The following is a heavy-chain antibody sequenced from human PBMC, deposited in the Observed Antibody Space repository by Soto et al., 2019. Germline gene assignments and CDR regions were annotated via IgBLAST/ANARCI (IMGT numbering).Heavy chain of an antibody. CDR2: IWYDGSNK. V-gene: IGHV3-33*01. D-gene: IGHD6-13*01. Sequence: PGGSLRLSCAASGFTFSSYGMHWVRQAPGKGLEWVAVIWYDGSNKYYADSVKGRFTISRDNSKNTLYLQMNSLRAEDTAVYYCERETKTYSSSWYDYWGQGTLVTVSS. CDR1: GFTFSSYG. CDR3: ERETKTYSSSWYDY. J-gene: IGHJ4*02.